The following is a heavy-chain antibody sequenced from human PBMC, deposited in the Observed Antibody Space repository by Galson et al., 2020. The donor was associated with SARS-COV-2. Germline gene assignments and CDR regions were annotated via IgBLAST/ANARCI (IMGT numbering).Heavy chain of an antibody. V-gene: IGHV3-33*01. D-gene: IGHD6-13*01. Sequence: GGSLRLSCAGSGFTFSSYGMHWVRQAPGKGLEWVAVIWYDGSNKYYADSVKGRFTISRDNSKNTLYLQMNSLRAEDTAVYYCARDFAVGQQLDWFDPWGQGTLVTVSS. CDR2: IWYDGSNK. CDR3: ARDFAVGQQLDWFDP. CDR1: GFTFSSYG. J-gene: IGHJ5*02.